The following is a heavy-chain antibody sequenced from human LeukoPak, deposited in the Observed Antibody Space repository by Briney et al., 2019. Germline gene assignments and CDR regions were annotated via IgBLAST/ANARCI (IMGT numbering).Heavy chain of an antibody. CDR2: SSTSGSIT. Sequence: GGSLRLSCAASGFTFSSYAMSWVRQAPGKGLQWLAYSSTSGSITYYADSVKGRFTISRDNAKNSVYLQMNSLRAEDTAVYYCARDEGIAAAGNLDYWGQGTLVTVSS. CDR3: ARDEGIAAAGNLDY. V-gene: IGHV3-48*03. CDR1: GFTFSSYA. J-gene: IGHJ4*02. D-gene: IGHD6-13*01.